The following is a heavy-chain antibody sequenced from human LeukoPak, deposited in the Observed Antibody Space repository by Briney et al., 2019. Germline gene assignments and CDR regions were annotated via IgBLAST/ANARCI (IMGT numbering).Heavy chain of an antibody. D-gene: IGHD2-2*01. J-gene: IGHJ5*02. CDR2: INHSGST. CDR1: GGSFSGYY. V-gene: IGHV4-34*01. Sequence: PSETLSLTCAVYGGSFSGYYWSWIRQPPGKGLEWIGEINHSGSTNYNPSLKGRVTISVDTSKNQFSLKLSSVTAADTAVYYCARASYLGYCSSTSCYIPNWFDPWGQGTLVTVSS. CDR3: ARASYLGYCSSTSCYIPNWFDP.